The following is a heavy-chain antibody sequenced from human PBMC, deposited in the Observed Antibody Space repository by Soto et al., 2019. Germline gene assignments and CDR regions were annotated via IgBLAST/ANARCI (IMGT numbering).Heavy chain of an antibody. D-gene: IGHD3-9*01. Sequence: QVHLVESGGGLVKPGGSLRLSCAVSGFTFSDYYMSWIRQAPGKGLEWVAYISSGGTTIYYGDSVKGRFAISRDNAKNSLYLKMNSLRAEDTVVYYCARDYAILTGYSPFDYWGQGTLVTVSS. CDR1: GFTFSDYY. J-gene: IGHJ4*02. CDR2: ISSGGTTI. V-gene: IGHV3-11*01. CDR3: ARDYAILTGYSPFDY.